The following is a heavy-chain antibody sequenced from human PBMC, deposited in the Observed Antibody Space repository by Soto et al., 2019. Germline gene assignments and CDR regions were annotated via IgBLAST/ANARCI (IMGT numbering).Heavy chain of an antibody. Sequence: ASVKVSCKASGYTFTSYAMHWVRQAPGQRLEWMGWINAGNGNTKYSQKFQGRVTITRDTSASTAYMELSSLRSEDTAVYYCARSPTKIFTSGPRYFDYWGQGTLVTVLL. CDR3: ARSPTKIFTSGPRYFDY. CDR1: GYTFTSYA. V-gene: IGHV1-3*01. J-gene: IGHJ4*02. CDR2: INAGNGNT. D-gene: IGHD1-26*01.